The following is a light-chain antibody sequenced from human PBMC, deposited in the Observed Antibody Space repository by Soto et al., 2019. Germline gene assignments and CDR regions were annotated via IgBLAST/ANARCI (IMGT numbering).Light chain of an antibody. CDR3: QQYHIWPSWT. CDR1: QSVSSY. J-gene: IGKJ1*01. V-gene: IGKV3-15*01. CDR2: GAS. Sequence: EIVLTQSPATLSLSPGERATLSCTASQSVSSYLAWYQQKPGQAPRLLIYGASTRATDIPARFRGTGSGTDFTLTISSLQSEDFAVYFCQQYHIWPSWTFGQGTKVDI.